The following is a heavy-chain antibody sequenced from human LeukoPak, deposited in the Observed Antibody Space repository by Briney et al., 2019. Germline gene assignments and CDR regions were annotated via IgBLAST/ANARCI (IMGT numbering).Heavy chain of an antibody. CDR1: GYSFISSW. V-gene: IGHV5-51*01. CDR3: ARQTRDAFDI. J-gene: IGHJ3*02. D-gene: IGHD1-1*01. CDR2: IYPGDSNT. Sequence: GESLKISCKGSGYSFISSWIAWVRQMPGKGLEWMGLIYPGDSNTRYGPSFQGQVTISADKSINTAYVQWSSLKASDTAIYYCARQTRDAFDIWGQGTMVTVSS.